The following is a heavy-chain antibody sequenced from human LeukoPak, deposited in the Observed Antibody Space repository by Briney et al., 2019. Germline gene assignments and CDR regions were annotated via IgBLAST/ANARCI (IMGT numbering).Heavy chain of an antibody. CDR2: VYYSGRT. CDR3: ARVRGYGSGSYVFDY. V-gene: IGHV4-59*08. J-gene: IGHJ4*02. CDR1: GGSINTYY. D-gene: IGHD3-10*01. Sequence: PSESLSLTCTVSGGSINTYYWSWIRQPPGKGLEWIGFVYYSGRTYYNPSLKSRLTISVDTSKNQFSLKLNSVTAADTAVYYCARVRGYGSGSYVFDYWGQGTLVTVSS.